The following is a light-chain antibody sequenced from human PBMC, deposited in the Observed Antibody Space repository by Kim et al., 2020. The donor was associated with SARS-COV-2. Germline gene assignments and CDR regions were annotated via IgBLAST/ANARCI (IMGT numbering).Light chain of an antibody. CDR2: SAS. Sequence: SASVGDKVTITCRASQDISNYVAWFQQKPGKAPNSLVYSASSLHSGVPSKFSGSGSGTDFTLTISSLQPEDFGTYYCQQYRTYPYTFGQGTKLEIK. CDR3: QQYRTYPYT. CDR1: QDISNY. V-gene: IGKV1-16*02. J-gene: IGKJ2*01.